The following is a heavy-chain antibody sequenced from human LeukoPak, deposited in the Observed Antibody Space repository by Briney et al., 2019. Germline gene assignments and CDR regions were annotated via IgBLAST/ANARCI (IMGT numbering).Heavy chain of an antibody. D-gene: IGHD1-26*01. J-gene: IGHJ4*02. CDR2: ISGSGGST. CDR1: GFTFSSYA. CDR3: AVGSYLGRDFDY. V-gene: IGHV3-23*01. Sequence: GGSLRLSCAASGFTFSSYAMSWVRQAPGKGLEWVSAISGSGGSTYYADSVKGRFTISRDNSKNTLYLQMNSLRAEDTAVYYSAVGSYLGRDFDYWGQGTLVTVSS.